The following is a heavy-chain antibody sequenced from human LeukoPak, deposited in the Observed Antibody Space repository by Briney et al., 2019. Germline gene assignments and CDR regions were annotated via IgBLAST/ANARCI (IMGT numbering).Heavy chain of an antibody. CDR2: MYYSGST. J-gene: IGHJ5*02. D-gene: IGHD3-22*01. V-gene: IGHV4-30-4*01. Sequence: PSQTLSLTCTVSGGSISSGDYYWSWIRQPPGKALNWIAYMYYSGSTYYNPSLKSRVTMSADTSKNQLSLKLSSVTAADTAVYYCARPYYYDSRIDPWGQGILVTVSS. CDR1: GGSISSGDYY. CDR3: ARPYYYDSRIDP.